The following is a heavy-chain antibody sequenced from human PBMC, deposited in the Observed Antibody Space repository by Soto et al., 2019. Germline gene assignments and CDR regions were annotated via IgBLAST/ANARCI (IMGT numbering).Heavy chain of an antibody. J-gene: IGHJ2*01. CDR2: ISSSSSTI. V-gene: IGHV3-48*01. Sequence: EVQLVESGGGLVQPGGSLRLSCAASGFTFSSYIMNWVRQAPGKGLEWVSFISSSSSTIYYADSVKGRFTISRDNAKNSLYLQMNSLRAEDTAVYYCARYGDYSWYFELWGRGTLVTVSS. D-gene: IGHD4-17*01. CDR1: GFTFSSYI. CDR3: ARYGDYSWYFEL.